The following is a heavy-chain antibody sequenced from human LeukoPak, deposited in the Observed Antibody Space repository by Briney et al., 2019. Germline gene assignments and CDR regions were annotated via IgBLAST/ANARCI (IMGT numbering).Heavy chain of an antibody. Sequence: GRSLRLSCAASGFTFSSCGMHWVRQAPGKGLEWVAVISYDGRNKDYADSVKGRFTISRDNSKNTLYLQMNSLKVEDTAVYYCAKDGISYGSGSYCSSWGQGTLVTVSS. CDR3: AKDGISYGSGSYCSS. D-gene: IGHD3-10*01. J-gene: IGHJ5*02. CDR1: GFTFSSCG. CDR2: ISYDGRNK. V-gene: IGHV3-30*18.